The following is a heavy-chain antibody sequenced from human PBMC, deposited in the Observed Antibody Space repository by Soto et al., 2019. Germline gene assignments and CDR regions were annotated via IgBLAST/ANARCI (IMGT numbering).Heavy chain of an antibody. D-gene: IGHD6-19*01. CDR1: GYTFTSYA. Sequence: QVQLVQSGAEVKKPGASVNVSCKTSGYTFTSYAINWVRQAPGQRLEWMGRINADNGNTKYSQKLQGRVTITRDTSASTAYMELSSLRSDDTAIYYCARDVFSSAWPYYMDVWGKGTTVTVSS. V-gene: IGHV1-3*01. J-gene: IGHJ6*03. CDR2: INADNGNT. CDR3: ARDVFSSAWPYYMDV.